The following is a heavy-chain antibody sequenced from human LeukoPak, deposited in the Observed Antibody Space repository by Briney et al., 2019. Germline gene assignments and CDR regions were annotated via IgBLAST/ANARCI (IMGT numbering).Heavy chain of an antibody. J-gene: IGHJ4*02. CDR3: AKGRELLAAVPTSLDY. Sequence: GGSLRLSCAASGVTFSNYGFHWVRQAPGKGLEWVTFIRYDGSDKYYADSVRGRFTISRDNSKNTLYLQMNSLRPNDTAVYYCAKGRELLAAVPTSLDYWGQGTLVTVSS. D-gene: IGHD1-7*01. CDR2: IRYDGSDK. CDR1: GVTFSNYG. V-gene: IGHV3-30*02.